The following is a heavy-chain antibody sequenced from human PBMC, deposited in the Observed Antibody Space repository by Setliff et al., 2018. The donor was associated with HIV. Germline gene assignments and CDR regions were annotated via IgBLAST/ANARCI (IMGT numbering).Heavy chain of an antibody. J-gene: IGHJ6*03. CDR1: GGNFRFYA. Sequence: SVKVSCKASGGNFRFYAFSWVRQAPGQGLEWMGGIIPIFGTANYAQKFQGRVTITTDESTSTAYMELSSLRSEDTAVYYCVRDGGSYYYYYYMDVWGKGTTVTVSS. CDR2: IIPIFGTA. D-gene: IGHD3-16*01. CDR3: VRDGGSYYYYYYMDV. V-gene: IGHV1-69*05.